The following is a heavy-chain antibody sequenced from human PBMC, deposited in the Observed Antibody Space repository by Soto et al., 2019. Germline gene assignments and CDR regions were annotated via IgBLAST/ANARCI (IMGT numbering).Heavy chain of an antibody. CDR2: IKQDGSEK. CDR3: ARSMRITMIVVVGGRDDAFDI. J-gene: IGHJ3*02. D-gene: IGHD3-22*01. CDR1: GFTFSSYW. V-gene: IGHV3-7*05. Sequence: GESLKISCAASGFTFSSYWMSWVRQAPGKGLEWVANIKQDGSEKYYVDSVKGRFTISRDNAKNSLYLQMNSLRAEDTAVYYCARSMRITMIVVVGGRDDAFDIWGQGTMVTVSS.